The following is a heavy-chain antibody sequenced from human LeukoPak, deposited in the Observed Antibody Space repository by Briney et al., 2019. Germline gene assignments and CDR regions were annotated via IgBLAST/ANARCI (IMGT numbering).Heavy chain of an antibody. D-gene: IGHD5-18*01. J-gene: IGHJ4*02. V-gene: IGHV3-9*01. Sequence: GGSLRLSCVASGFTFDDYAMHWVRPAPGKGLEWVSGISWNSGSIGYAGSVKVRFTISRDNAKNSLYLQMNSLRAEDTALYYCAKDRTAMVTQYYFDYWGQGTLVTVSS. CDR1: GFTFDDYA. CDR2: ISWNSGSI. CDR3: AKDRTAMVTQYYFDY.